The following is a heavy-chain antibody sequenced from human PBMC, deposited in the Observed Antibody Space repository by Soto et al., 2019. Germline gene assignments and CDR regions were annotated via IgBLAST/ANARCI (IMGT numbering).Heavy chain of an antibody. V-gene: IGHV4-39*01. Sequence: SDTLSLTCTVSGGSISSTSYYWGWIRQPPGKGLEWIGSIYYSGSTYYNPSLKSRVTISVDTSKNQFSLKLSSVTAADTAVYYCARQSGVRGVVPYYFDYWGHGTLVTVSS. J-gene: IGHJ4*01. D-gene: IGHD3-10*01. CDR1: GGSISSTSYY. CDR3: ARQSGVRGVVPYYFDY. CDR2: IYYSGST.